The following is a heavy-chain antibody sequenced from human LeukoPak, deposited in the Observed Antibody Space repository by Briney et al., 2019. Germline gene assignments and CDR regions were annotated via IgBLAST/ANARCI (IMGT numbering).Heavy chain of an antibody. Sequence: SETLSLTCTVSGGSVGSSPYYWAWVRQPPGRELDWIGSVPYSGRPSYTPPLESRVTISVDTSKNQFFLKFNSVTAADTAVYYCARVGDYSSSWYDLLYFDSWGPGTLVTVSS. CDR1: GGSVGSSPYY. CDR2: VPYSGRP. V-gene: IGHV4-39*07. D-gene: IGHD6-13*01. J-gene: IGHJ4*02. CDR3: ARVGDYSSSWYDLLYFDS.